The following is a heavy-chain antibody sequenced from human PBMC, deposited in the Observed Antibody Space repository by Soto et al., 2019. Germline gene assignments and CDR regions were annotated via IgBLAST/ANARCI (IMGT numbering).Heavy chain of an antibody. CDR1: GGTFSSYT. J-gene: IGHJ5*02. CDR2: IIPILGIA. D-gene: IGHD2-2*01. V-gene: IGHV1-69*02. Sequence: QVQLVQSGAEVKKPGSSVKVSCKASGGTFSSYTISWVRQAPGQGLEWMGRIIPILGIANYAQKFQGRVTITADKSTNTAYMELSSLRTEDTAVYYCARGGVYCSSTSCPGCAAERGDWFDPWGQGTLVTVSS. CDR3: ARGGVYCSSTSCPGCAAERGDWFDP.